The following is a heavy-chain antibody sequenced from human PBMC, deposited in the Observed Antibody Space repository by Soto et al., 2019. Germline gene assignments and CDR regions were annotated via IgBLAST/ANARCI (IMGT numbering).Heavy chain of an antibody. CDR2: ITTSGGNT. V-gene: IGHV3-23*01. CDR3: AGRYCTTGVCYTNYYYYIDV. J-gene: IGHJ6*03. D-gene: IGHD2-8*01. CDR1: GFTFSTYA. Sequence: CAASGFTFSTYAMSWVRQAPGKGLEWVSTITTSGGNTYYADSVQGRFTISRDNSKNTLYLQMNSLRAEDTAVYYCAGRYCTTGVCYTNYYYYIDVWGKGTTVTVSS.